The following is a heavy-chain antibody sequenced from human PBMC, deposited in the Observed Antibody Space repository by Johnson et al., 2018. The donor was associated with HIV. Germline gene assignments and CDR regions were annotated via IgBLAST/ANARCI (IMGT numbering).Heavy chain of an antibody. CDR3: TTDRATYDAFDI. Sequence: MQLVESGGGVVQPGRSLRLSCAASGFTFSSYGMHWVRQAPGKGLEWVGRIKSKTDGGTTDYAAPVKGRFTISRDDSKNTLYLQMNSLKTEDTAVYYCTTDRATYDAFDIWGQGTMVTVSS. D-gene: IGHD1-26*01. CDR2: IKSKTDGGTT. J-gene: IGHJ3*02. V-gene: IGHV3-15*01. CDR1: GFTFSSYG.